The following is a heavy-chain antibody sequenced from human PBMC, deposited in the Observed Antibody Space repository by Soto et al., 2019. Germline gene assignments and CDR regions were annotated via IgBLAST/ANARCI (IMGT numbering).Heavy chain of an antibody. J-gene: IGHJ4*02. CDR2: IYWDDDK. D-gene: IGHD4-17*01. CDR1: GFSLSTSGVG. V-gene: IGHV2-5*02. CDR3: AHRQTSTVTWDY. Sequence: QITLKESGPTLVKPTQTLTLTCTFSGFSLSTSGVGVGWIRQPPGKALEWLALIYWDDDKRYSPSLKSRLTITKDTSKNQLVLTMTNMDPVYTATYYCAHRQTSTVTWDYWGQVTLVTVSS.